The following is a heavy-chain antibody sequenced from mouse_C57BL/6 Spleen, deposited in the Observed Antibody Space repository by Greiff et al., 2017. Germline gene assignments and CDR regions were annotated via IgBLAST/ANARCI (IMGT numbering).Heavy chain of an antibody. D-gene: IGHD1-1*01. Sequence: VQLQQSGAELVRPGASVKLSCTASGFNIKDYYMHWVKQRPEQGLEWIGRLDPEDGDTEYAPKFQGKATMTAYTSSNTAYLQLSSLTSEDTSVYYCTYYYGSSYGFAYWGQGTLVTVSA. CDR2: LDPEDGDT. V-gene: IGHV14-1*01. CDR1: GFNIKDYY. J-gene: IGHJ3*01. CDR3: TYYYGSSYGFAY.